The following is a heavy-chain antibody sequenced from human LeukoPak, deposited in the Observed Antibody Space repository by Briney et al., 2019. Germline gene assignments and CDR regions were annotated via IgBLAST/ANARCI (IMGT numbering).Heavy chain of an antibody. CDR3: ARGDIWFGESTY. CDR1: GFTFSSYA. D-gene: IGHD3-10*01. Sequence: PGGSLRLSCEASGFTFSSYAMTWVRQAPGKGLEWVSVIYSSGTIYYADSVKGRFTISRDNAKNSLYLQMNSLRADDTAVYYCARGDIWFGESTYWGQGTLVTVSS. CDR2: IYSSGTI. J-gene: IGHJ4*02. V-gene: IGHV3-69-1*01.